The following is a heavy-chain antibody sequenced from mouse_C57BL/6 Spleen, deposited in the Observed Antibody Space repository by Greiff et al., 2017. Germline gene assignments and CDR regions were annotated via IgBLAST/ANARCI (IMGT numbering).Heavy chain of an antibody. CDR3: AREGAMEYDGPWFAY. D-gene: IGHD2-14*01. J-gene: IGHJ3*01. V-gene: IGHV1-69*01. CDR2: IDPSDSYT. CDR1: GYTFTSYC. Sequence: QVQLQQSGAELVMPWASVKLSCKASGYTFTSYCMHWVKQRPGQGLEWIGEIDPSDSYTNYNQKFKGKSTLTVGKSSSKAYMQLSRLTSEDSAVYYCAREGAMEYDGPWFAYWGQGTLVTVSA.